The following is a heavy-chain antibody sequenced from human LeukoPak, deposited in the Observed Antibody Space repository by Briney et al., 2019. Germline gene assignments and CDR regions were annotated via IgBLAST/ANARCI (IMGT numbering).Heavy chain of an antibody. CDR3: ARGGVATISPFDY. CDR2: IYYSGST. J-gene: IGHJ4*02. CDR1: GGSISSGGYY. Sequence: SQTLSLTCTVSGGSISSGGYYWSWIRQHPGKGLEWIGYIYYSGSTYYNPSLKSRVTISVDTSKNQFSLKLSSVTAADTAVYYCARGGVATISPFDYWGQGTLVTVSS. D-gene: IGHD5-12*01. V-gene: IGHV4-31*03.